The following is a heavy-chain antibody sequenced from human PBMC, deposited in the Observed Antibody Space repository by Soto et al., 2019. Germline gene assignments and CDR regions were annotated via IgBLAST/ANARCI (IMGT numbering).Heavy chain of an antibody. V-gene: IGHV3-21*01. D-gene: IGHD4-17*01. CDR3: AREAYGNYAPIDY. J-gene: IGHJ4*02. Sequence: EVHLVESGGGLVKPGGSLRLSCAASGFTFSDYGLKWVCQAPGKGLEWVSSISSGSSYIYYADSVKGRFSISRDNAQNSLYLHMNSLRAEDTAVYYCAREAYGNYAPIDYWGQGTLVTVSS. CDR2: ISSGSSYI. CDR1: GFTFSDYG.